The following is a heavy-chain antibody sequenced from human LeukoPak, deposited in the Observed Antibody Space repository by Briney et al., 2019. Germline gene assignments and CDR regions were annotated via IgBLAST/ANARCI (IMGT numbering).Heavy chain of an antibody. D-gene: IGHD3-10*01. J-gene: IGHJ4*02. V-gene: IGHV1-46*01. Sequence: ASVKVSCKASGYIFISYYMQWVRQAPGQGLEWMGIINPSGGSTSYAQKFQGRVTMTRDMSTSTVYMELSSLRAEDTAVYYCARGVGELSGGRDFDYWGQGTLVTGSS. CDR1: GYIFISYY. CDR2: INPSGGST. CDR3: ARGVGELSGGRDFDY.